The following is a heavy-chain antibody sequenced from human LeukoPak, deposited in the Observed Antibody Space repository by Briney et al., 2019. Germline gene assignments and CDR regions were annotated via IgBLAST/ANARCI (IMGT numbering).Heavy chain of an antibody. CDR1: GLTFSNYG. V-gene: IGHV3-33*01. CDR3: AANFDL. CDR2: IWYDGSNQ. J-gene: IGHJ4*02. Sequence: GGSLRLSCAASGLTFSNYGMHWVRQAPGKGLEWVAVIWYDGSNQYYAESVKGRFTISRDNSKNTPYLQMNSLRAEDTAVYYCAANFDLWGQGTLVTVSS.